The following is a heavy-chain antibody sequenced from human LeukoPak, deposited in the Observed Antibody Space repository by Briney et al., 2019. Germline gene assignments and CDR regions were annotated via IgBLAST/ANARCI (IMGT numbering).Heavy chain of an antibody. CDR3: ARRRSSSWGIDY. CDR1: GFTVSSNY. D-gene: IGHD6-13*01. CDR2: IYSSGNT. V-gene: IGHV3-66*02. Sequence: AGGSLRLSCAASGFTVSSNYMSWVRQAPGKGLEWVSVIYSSGNTYYADSVKDRLTISRDNSKNTMYLQMNSLRTEDTAVYYCARRRSSSWGIDYWGQGTLVTVSS. J-gene: IGHJ4*02.